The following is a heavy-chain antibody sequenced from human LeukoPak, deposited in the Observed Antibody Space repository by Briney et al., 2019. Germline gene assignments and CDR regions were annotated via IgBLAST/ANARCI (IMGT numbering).Heavy chain of an antibody. Sequence: PGRSLTLSCAASGFSFSDYYMIWVRQAPGKGLEWVSYISSSGSTIYYADSVKGRFTISRDNAKNSLYLQMNSLRAEDTAVYYCARDSGYSYGFDYYYYMDVWGKGTTVTVSS. CDR3: ARDSGYSYGFDYYYYMDV. J-gene: IGHJ6*03. D-gene: IGHD5-18*01. CDR1: GFSFSDYY. CDR2: ISSSGSTI. V-gene: IGHV3-11*04.